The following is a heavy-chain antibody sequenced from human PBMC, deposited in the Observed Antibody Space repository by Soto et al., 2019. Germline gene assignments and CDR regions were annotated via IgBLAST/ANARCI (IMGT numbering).Heavy chain of an antibody. V-gene: IGHV4-59*01. Sequence: QVQLQESGPGLVKPSETLSLTCTVSGGSISSYYWSWIRQPPGKGLEWIGYIYYSGTPNYNPSLKSRVTIAVDTSKNQFSLKLSSVTAADTAVYYCAGVWSPGMDVWGQGTTVTVSS. CDR3: AGVWSPGMDV. CDR1: GGSISSYY. J-gene: IGHJ6*02. CDR2: IYYSGTP. D-gene: IGHD1-1*01.